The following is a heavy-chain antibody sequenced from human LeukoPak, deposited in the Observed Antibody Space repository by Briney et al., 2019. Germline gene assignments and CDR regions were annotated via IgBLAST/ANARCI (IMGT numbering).Heavy chain of an antibody. CDR2: INHSGST. V-gene: IGHV4-34*01. CDR1: GGSFSGYY. D-gene: IGHD3-10*01. J-gene: IGHJ5*02. Sequence: SETLSLTCAVYGGSFSGYYWSWIRQPPGKGLEWIGEINHSGSTNYNPSLKSRVTISVDTSKNQFSLKLSSVTAADTAVYYCAKGLLWFGELDWFDPWGQGTLVTVSS. CDR3: AKGLLWFGELDWFDP.